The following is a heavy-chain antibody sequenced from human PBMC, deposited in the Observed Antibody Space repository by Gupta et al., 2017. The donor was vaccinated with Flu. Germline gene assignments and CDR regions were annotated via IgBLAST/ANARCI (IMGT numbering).Heavy chain of an antibody. CDR3: ARVGASYYYYGMDV. J-gene: IGHJ6*02. CDR1: GFTFSSYW. Sequence: EVQLVEPGGGLVQPGGSLRLSCAASGFTFSSYWMHWVRQAPGKGLVWVSRINSDGSSTSYADSVKGRFTISRDNAKNTLYLQMNSLRAEDTAVYYCARVGASYYYYGMDVWGQGTTVTVSS. CDR2: INSDGSST. D-gene: IGHD1-26*01. V-gene: IGHV3-74*01.